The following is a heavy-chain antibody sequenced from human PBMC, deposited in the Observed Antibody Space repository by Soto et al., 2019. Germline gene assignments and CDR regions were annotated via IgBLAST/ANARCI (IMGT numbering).Heavy chain of an antibody. D-gene: IGHD2-2*01. CDR1: GGSISSGPYS. CDR3: ARLAGYCSGTSCYGYYGMDV. CDR2: FHYSGRT. Sequence: SETLSLTCSVSGGSISSGPYSWGWIRQPPGKGLEWIGTFHYSGRTYYSPSLESRVTISVDTSKNQFSLKVSSVTAADAAVFYCARLAGYCSGTSCYGYYGMDVWGQGTTVTVSS. J-gene: IGHJ6*02. V-gene: IGHV4-39*01.